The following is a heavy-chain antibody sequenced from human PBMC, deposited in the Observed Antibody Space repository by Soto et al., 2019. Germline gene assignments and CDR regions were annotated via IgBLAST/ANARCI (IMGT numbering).Heavy chain of an antibody. CDR2: IKSKTDGGTT. CDR3: TTVTAGWFGELLFYHGMDG. D-gene: IGHD3-10*01. CDR1: GFTFSNAW. V-gene: IGHV3-15*07. Sequence: GGSLRLSCAASGFTFSNAWMNWVRQAPGKGLEWVGRIKSKTDGGTTDYAAPVKGRFTISRDDSKNTLYLQMNSLKTEDTAVYYCTTVTAGWFGELLFYHGMDGWGQGNTVTFSS. J-gene: IGHJ6*02.